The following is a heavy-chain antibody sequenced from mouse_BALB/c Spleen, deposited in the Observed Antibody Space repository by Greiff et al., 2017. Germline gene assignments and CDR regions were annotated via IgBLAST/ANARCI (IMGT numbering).Heavy chain of an antibody. CDR1: GYTFTSYW. D-gene: IGHD2-3*01. V-gene: IGHV1-87*01. J-gene: IGHJ3*01. Sequence: QVHVKQSGAELARPGASVKLSCKASGYTFTSYWMQWVKQRPGQGLEWIGAIYPGDGDTRYTQKFKGKATLTADKSSSTAYMQLSSLASEDSAVYYCARFGHDGYYVAWFAYWGQGTLVTVSA. CDR3: ARFGHDGYYVAWFAY. CDR2: IYPGDGDT.